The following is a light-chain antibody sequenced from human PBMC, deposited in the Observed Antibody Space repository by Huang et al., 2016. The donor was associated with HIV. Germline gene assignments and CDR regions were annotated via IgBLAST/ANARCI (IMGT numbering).Light chain of an antibody. J-gene: IGKJ1*01. CDR2: AAS. CDR1: QNINSV. V-gene: IGKV1-39*01. CDR3: QQSYNTSWT. Sequence: DIQLTQSPSSLSASVGDSVTITCRASQNINSVLNWYKQTPGKAPNLLIYAASSLQSGVPSRCSGSGSGTDFTLTISGLQPVDLGTYYCQQSYNTSWTFGQGTTVEIK.